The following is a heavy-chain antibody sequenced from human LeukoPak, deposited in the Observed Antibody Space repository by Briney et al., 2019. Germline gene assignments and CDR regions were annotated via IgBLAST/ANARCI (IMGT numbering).Heavy chain of an antibody. V-gene: IGHV3-48*03. D-gene: IGHD3-9*01. CDR1: GFTFSSYE. Sequence: PGWSLRLSCAASGFTFSSYEMNWVRQAPGKGLEWVSYISSSGSTIYYADSVKGRFTISRDNAKNSLYLQMNSLRAEDTAVYYCARDQLSYYDILTGFYYYYGMDVWGQGTTVTVSS. J-gene: IGHJ6*02. CDR3: ARDQLSYYDILTGFYYYYGMDV. CDR2: ISSSGSTI.